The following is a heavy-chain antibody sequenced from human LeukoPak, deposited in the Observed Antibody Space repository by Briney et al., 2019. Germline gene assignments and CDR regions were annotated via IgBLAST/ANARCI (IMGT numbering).Heavy chain of an antibody. V-gene: IGHV4-34*01. J-gene: IGHJ6*04. D-gene: IGHD3-10*01. CDR2: INHSRST. CDR3: ARSTYYYTSGSYSKDV. CDR1: GGSFSGYY. Sequence: SETLSLTCAVYGGSFSGYYWSWIRQPPGKGLEWIGEINHSRSTNYNPSLKSRVTISVDTSKNQFSLKLSSVTAADTAVYYCARSTYYYTSGSYSKDVWGKGTTVTISS.